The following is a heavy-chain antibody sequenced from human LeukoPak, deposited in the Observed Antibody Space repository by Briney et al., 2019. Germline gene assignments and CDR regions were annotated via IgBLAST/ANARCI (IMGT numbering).Heavy chain of an antibody. D-gene: IGHD6-13*01. V-gene: IGHV3-7*03. CDR2: MKEDGSEK. CDR3: ARNLIPEQLVLNF. Sequence: PGGSLRLSCAASGFTFSSYWMSWVRQAPGKGVEGVADMKEDGSEKYYVDSVKGRFTISRDNDNTSLYLQMNSLSAADTAVYYCARNLIPEQLVLNFWGQGTLVTVSS. J-gene: IGHJ4*02. CDR1: GFTFSSYW.